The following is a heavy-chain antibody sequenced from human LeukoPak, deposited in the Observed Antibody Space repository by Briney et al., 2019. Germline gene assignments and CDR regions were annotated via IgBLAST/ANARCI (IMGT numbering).Heavy chain of an antibody. CDR2: IIPIFGTA. J-gene: IGHJ6*02. CDR3: AGYCSSTSCYHSEGYYYGMDV. D-gene: IGHD2-2*01. CDR1: GYTFTNYG. V-gene: IGHV1-69*13. Sequence: GASVKASCKASGYTFTNYGITWVRQAPGQGLKWMGGIIPIFGTANYAQKFQGRVTITADESTSTAYMELSSLRSEDTAVYYCAGYCSSTSCYHSEGYYYGMDVWGQGTTVTVSS.